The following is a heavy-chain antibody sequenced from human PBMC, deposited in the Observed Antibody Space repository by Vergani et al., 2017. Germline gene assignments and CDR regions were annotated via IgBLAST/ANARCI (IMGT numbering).Heavy chain of an antibody. CDR3: ARGWVSGWYGELGY. V-gene: IGHV4-59*01. J-gene: IGHJ4*02. CDR1: GGSISSYY. D-gene: IGHD6-19*01. Sequence: QVQLQESGPGLVKPSETLSLTCTVSGGSISSYYWTWIRQPPGKGLEWIGNISYTGSTNYNPSLQSRVTMSVDTSNNQFSLRLSSVTAADTAVYYCARGWVSGWYGELGYWGQGTLVTVSS. CDR2: ISYTGST.